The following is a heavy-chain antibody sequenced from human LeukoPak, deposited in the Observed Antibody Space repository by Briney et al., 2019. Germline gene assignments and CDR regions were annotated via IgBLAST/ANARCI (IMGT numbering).Heavy chain of an antibody. D-gene: IGHD3-22*01. V-gene: IGHV2-5*02. CDR2: SYWDDDK. J-gene: IGHJ4*02. Sequence: SGPTLVNHTQTLTLTCTCSGFSLSIIRVGVCCTRPPPGKALGWLALSYWDDDKRYSPSLKTGLTITKDTSKNQVVLTMTNMDPVDTATYYCAYVYDSSGWSYWGQGTLVTVSS. CDR1: GFSLSIIRVG. CDR3: AYVYDSSGWSY.